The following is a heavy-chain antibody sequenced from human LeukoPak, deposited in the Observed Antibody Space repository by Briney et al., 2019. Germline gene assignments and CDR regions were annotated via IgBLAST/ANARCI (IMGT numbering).Heavy chain of an antibody. D-gene: IGHD2-2*01. CDR3: ARDSCSSTSCYSRAFDI. J-gene: IGHJ3*02. V-gene: IGHV1-24*01. Sequence: ASVKVSCKVSGYTLTELSMHWVRQAPGKGLEWMGGFDPEDGETIYAQKFQGRVTMTEDTSTDTAYMELSRLRSDDTAVYYCARDSCSSTSCYSRAFDIWGQGTMVTVSS. CDR1: GYTLTELS. CDR2: FDPEDGET.